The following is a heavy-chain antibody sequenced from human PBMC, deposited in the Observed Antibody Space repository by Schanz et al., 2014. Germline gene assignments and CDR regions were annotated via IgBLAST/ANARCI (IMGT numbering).Heavy chain of an antibody. Sequence: VRLVESGGGLVEPGGSLRLSCAASGFNFSDYAMCWVRQAPGKGLQWVARIKSKTDGGTRDYAAPVKGRFTISRDDSQSTLYLQMNSLKIEDTAVYYCATASSPVREAGAGSSFHLWGQGTLVTVSP. CDR3: ATASSPVREAGAGSSFHL. D-gene: IGHD6-13*01. V-gene: IGHV3-15*01. J-gene: IGHJ5*02. CDR2: IKSKTDGGTR. CDR1: GFNFSDYA.